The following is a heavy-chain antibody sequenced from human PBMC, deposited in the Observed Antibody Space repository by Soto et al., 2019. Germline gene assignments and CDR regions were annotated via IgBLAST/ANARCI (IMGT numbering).Heavy chain of an antibody. Sequence: GGSLRLSCAASGFTFSSYGMHWVRQAPGKGLEWVAVISYDGSNKYYADSVKGRFTISRDNPKNTLYLQMNSLRAEDTAVYYCAKDTWQYGSASYYNGVYWGQGTLVTVSS. CDR1: GFTFSSYG. V-gene: IGHV3-30*18. J-gene: IGHJ4*02. D-gene: IGHD3-10*01. CDR3: AKDTWQYGSASYYNGVY. CDR2: ISYDGSNK.